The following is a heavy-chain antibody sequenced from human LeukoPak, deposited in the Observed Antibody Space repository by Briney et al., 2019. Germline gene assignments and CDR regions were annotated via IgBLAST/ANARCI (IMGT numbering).Heavy chain of an antibody. J-gene: IGHJ4*02. Sequence: GGSLRLSCAASGFTFSSYAMSWVRQAPGKGLEWVSAISGSGGSTYYADSVKGRFTISRDNAKNSLYLQMNSLRAEDTALYYCAKATSSGWNPFDYWGQGTLVTVSS. V-gene: IGHV3-23*01. D-gene: IGHD6-19*01. CDR2: ISGSGGST. CDR1: GFTFSSYA. CDR3: AKATSSGWNPFDY.